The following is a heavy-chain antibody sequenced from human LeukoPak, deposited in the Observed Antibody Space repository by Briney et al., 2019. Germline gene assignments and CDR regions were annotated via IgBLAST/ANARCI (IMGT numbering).Heavy chain of an antibody. CDR3: VKALIAVAGLIDY. CDR2: ISWNSGSI. CDR1: GFTFDDHA. V-gene: IGHV3-9*01. J-gene: IGHJ4*02. D-gene: IGHD6-19*01. Sequence: GESLRLSCAASGFTFDDHAMHWVRQAPGKGLEWVSDISWNSGSIGYTDSVKGRFTISRDNAKNSLYLQMNSLRAEDTALYYCVKALIAVAGLIDYWGQGTLVTVSS.